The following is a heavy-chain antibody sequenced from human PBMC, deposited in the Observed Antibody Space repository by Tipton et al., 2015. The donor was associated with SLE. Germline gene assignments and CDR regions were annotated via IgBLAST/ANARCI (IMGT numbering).Heavy chain of an antibody. D-gene: IGHD3-22*01. CDR3: ARLDYDSSY. V-gene: IGHV4-34*01. Sequence: TLSLTCAVYGGSFSGYYWSWIRQPPGKGLEWIGEIKHSGSTNYNPSLKSRVTISVDTSKNQFSLKLSSVTAADTAVYYCARLDYDSSYWGQGTLVTVSS. J-gene: IGHJ4*02. CDR2: IKHSGST. CDR1: GGSFSGYY.